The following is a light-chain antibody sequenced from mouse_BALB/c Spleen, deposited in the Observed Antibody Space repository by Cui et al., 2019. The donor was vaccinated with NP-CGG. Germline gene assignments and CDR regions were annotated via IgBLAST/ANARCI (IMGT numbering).Light chain of an antibody. J-gene: IGLJ1*01. Sequence: QAVLTQESPLHTSPGETVTLTCRSSTGACKTSNYANWVQEKPDHLFTGLIGGTNNRAPGVPARFSGSLIGDKAALTITGAQTEDEAIYFCALWYSNHWVFGGGTKLTVL. CDR1: TGACKTSNY. CDR3: ALWYSNHWV. V-gene: IGLV1*01. CDR2: GTN.